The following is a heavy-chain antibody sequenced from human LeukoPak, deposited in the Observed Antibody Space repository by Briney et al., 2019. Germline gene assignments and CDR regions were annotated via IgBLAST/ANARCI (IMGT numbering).Heavy chain of an antibody. CDR1: GFTFGDYA. CDR2: IRSKAYGGTT. D-gene: IGHD5-18*01. V-gene: IGHV3-49*03. Sequence: QTGGSLRLSCTASGFTFGDYAMSWFRQAPGKGLEWVGFIRSKAYGGTTEYAASVKGRFTIPRDDSKSIAYLQMNSLKTEDTAVYYCTRDGEPPAMVLYYFDYWGQGTLVTVSS. J-gene: IGHJ4*02. CDR3: TRDGEPPAMVLYYFDY.